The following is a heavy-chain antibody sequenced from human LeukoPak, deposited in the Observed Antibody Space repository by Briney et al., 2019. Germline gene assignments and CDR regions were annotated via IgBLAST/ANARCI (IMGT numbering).Heavy chain of an antibody. J-gene: IGHJ4*02. CDR3: ARRGNRWFGELPFDY. V-gene: IGHV3-7*03. Sequence: PGGSLRLSCAASGFTFSSYWMSWVRQAPGKGLEWVANIKQDGSEKYYVDSVKGRFTISRDNAKNSLYLQMNSLRAEDTAVYYCARRGNRWFGELPFDYWGQGTLVTVSS. CDR2: IKQDGSEK. D-gene: IGHD3-10*01. CDR1: GFTFSSYW.